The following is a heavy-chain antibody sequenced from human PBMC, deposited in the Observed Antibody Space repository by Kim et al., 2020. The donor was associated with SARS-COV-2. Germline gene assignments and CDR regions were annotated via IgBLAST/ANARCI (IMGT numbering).Heavy chain of an antibody. V-gene: IGHV1-24*01. D-gene: IGHD2-15*01. CDR3: ATSCAVMVAATPRCAWFDP. J-gene: IGHJ5*02. Sequence: ASVKVSCKVSGYTLTELSMHWVRQAPGKGLEWMGGFDPEDGETIYAQKFQGRVTMTEDTSTDTAYMELSSLRSEDTAVYYCATSCAVMVAATPRCAWFDPWGQGTLVTVSS. CDR1: GYTLTELS. CDR2: FDPEDGET.